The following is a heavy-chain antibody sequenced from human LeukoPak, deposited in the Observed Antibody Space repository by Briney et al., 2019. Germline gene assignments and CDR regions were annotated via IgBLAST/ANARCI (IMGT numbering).Heavy chain of an antibody. Sequence: GGSLRLSCAAPGFTVSSNYMSWVRQAPGKGLEWVSVIYSGGSTYYADSVKGRFTISRDNSKNTLYLQMNSLRAEDTAVYYCARDIYYYDSSGYYSPDWGQGTLVTVSS. CDR1: GFTVSSNY. V-gene: IGHV3-53*01. J-gene: IGHJ4*02. D-gene: IGHD3-22*01. CDR3: ARDIYYYDSSGYYSPD. CDR2: IYSGGST.